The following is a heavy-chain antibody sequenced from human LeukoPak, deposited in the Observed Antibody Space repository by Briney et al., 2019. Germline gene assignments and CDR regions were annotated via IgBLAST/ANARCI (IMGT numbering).Heavy chain of an antibody. CDR3: ARGRWFDP. CDR1: GGSFSGYY. CDR2: INHSGST. J-gene: IGHJ5*02. Sequence: PSETLSLTCAVYGGSFSGYYSSWIRQPPGKGLEWIGEINHSGSTNYNPSLKSRVTISVDTSKNQFSLKLSSVTAADTAVYYCARGRWFDPWGQGTLVTVSS. V-gene: IGHV4-34*01.